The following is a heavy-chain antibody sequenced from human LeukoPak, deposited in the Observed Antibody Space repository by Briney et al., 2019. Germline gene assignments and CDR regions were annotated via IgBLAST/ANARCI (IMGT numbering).Heavy chain of an antibody. Sequence: VRSLRLSCAASGFTFSSYAMSCVRQAPGKGLWWVSAISGSGGSTYYAASVKGRFTISRDNSKNTLYLQMNSLRAEDTAVYYCAKDSLPGAVAGSYYFDYWGQGTLVTVSS. J-gene: IGHJ4*02. D-gene: IGHD6-19*01. V-gene: IGHV3-23*01. CDR1: GFTFSSYA. CDR3: AKDSLPGAVAGSYYFDY. CDR2: ISGSGGST.